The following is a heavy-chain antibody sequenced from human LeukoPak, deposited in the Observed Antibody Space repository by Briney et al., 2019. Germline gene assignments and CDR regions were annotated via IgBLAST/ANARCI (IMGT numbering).Heavy chain of an antibody. CDR2: NYASGSS. V-gene: IGHV4-4*07. CDR1: GGHISSYY. CDR3: ARDLPYTITTSHGMDV. J-gene: IGHJ6*02. Sequence: SETLPLTCIVSGGHISSYYWSWIRQPAGKGLEAIGRNYASGSSNYHPSFKSRVTMALDTSKNQFSLKLSSVTAADTAVYYCARDLPYTITTSHGMDVWGQGTTVTVSS. D-gene: IGHD4-17*01.